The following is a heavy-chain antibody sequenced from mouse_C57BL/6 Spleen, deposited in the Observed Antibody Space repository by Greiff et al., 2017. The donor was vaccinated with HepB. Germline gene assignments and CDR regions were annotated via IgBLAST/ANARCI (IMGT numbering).Heavy chain of an antibody. Sequence: VQLQQPGAELVKPGASVKLSCKASGYTFTSYWIQWVKQRPGQGLEWIGEIDPSDSYTNYNQKFKGKATLTVDTSSSTAYMQLSSLTSEDSAVYYCARYDGYYEGFAYWGQGTLVTVSA. CDR1: GYTFTSYW. D-gene: IGHD2-3*01. V-gene: IGHV1-50*01. CDR3: ARYDGYYEGFAY. J-gene: IGHJ3*01. CDR2: IDPSDSYT.